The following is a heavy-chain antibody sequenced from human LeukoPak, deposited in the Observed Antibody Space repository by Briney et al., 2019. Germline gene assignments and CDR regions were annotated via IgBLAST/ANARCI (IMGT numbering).Heavy chain of an antibody. D-gene: IGHD3-3*01. CDR3: ARGLMGTFGVVICGLDY. Sequence: ASVKVSCTASGYTFTGYYMHWVRQAPGQGLEWMGRINPNSGGTNYAQKFQGRVTMTRDTSISTAYMELSRLRSDDTAVYYCARGLMGTFGVVICGLDYWGQGTLVTVSS. CDR2: INPNSGGT. CDR1: GYTFTGYY. V-gene: IGHV1-2*06. J-gene: IGHJ4*02.